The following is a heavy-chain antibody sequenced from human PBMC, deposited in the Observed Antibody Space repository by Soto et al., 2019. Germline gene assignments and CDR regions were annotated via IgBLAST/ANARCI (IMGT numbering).Heavy chain of an antibody. CDR2: IFPCDSDT. Sequence: PREALKISCKGFGYSFTNYLIGWVRPIPRKSLGWEGIIFPCDSDTRYSPSFQGQVTISADKSISTAYLQWSSLKASDTAMYYCARHRYSGYDFYYYYMDVWGKGTTVTVSS. D-gene: IGHD5-12*01. CDR1: GYSFTNYL. V-gene: IGHV5-51*01. CDR3: ARHRYSGYDFYYYYMDV. J-gene: IGHJ6*03.